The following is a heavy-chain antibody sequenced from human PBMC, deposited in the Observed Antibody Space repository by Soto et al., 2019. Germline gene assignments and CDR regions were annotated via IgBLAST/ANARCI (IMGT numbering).Heavy chain of an antibody. CDR2: INHSGST. CDR1: GGSFSGYY. CDR3: ARARLGGSYFYYYYGMDV. J-gene: IGHJ6*02. V-gene: IGHV4-34*01. Sequence: SETLSLTCAVYGGSFSGYYWSWIRQPPGKGLEWIGEINHSGSTNYNPSLKSRVTISVDTSKNQFSLKLSSVTAADTAVYYCARARLGGSYFYYYYGMDVWGQGATVTVSS. D-gene: IGHD1-26*01.